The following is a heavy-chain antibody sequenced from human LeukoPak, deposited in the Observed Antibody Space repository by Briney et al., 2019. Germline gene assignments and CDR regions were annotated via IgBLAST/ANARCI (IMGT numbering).Heavy chain of an antibody. J-gene: IGHJ4*02. D-gene: IGHD5/OR15-5a*01. CDR1: GFTFSTYW. Sequence: GGSLRLSCAASGFTFSTYWMHWVRQAPGKGLVWVSGINSDGRNTNYADSVKGRFTISRDNAKNTLYLQMNSLRAEDTAVYYCVKLSIRGGDYWGQGALVTVSS. CDR2: INSDGRNT. V-gene: IGHV3-74*01. CDR3: VKLSIRGGDY.